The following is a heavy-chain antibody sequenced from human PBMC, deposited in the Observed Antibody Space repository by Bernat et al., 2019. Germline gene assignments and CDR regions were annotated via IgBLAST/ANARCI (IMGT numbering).Heavy chain of an antibody. Sequence: QVQLVESGGGVVQPGRSLRLSCTASGFTFSTYAMHWVRQAPGKGLEWVAVISYDGIDKYSADSVQGRFSISRDNSTNTLFLQMNSLRPEDTAVYYCARDKGYSSSSGPLGYWGQGTLVTVSS. CDR2: ISYDGIDK. J-gene: IGHJ4*02. CDR1: GFTFSTYA. V-gene: IGHV3-30-3*01. CDR3: ARDKGYSSSSGPLGY. D-gene: IGHD6-6*01.